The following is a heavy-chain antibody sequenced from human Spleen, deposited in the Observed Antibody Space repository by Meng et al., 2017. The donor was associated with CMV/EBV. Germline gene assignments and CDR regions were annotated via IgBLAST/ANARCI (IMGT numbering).Heavy chain of an antibody. D-gene: IGHD3-22*01. CDR1: GGSISSSDYY. CDR3: ASGKYYYDSSGYYSDYFDN. J-gene: IGHJ4*02. Sequence: SETLSLTCSVSGGSISSSDYYWGWIRQPPGKGLEWIGSIYYSGSTYHNPSLKSRVTISVDTSKNQFSLKLSSVTAADTAMYYCASGKYYYDSSGYYSDYFDNWGQGALVPSPQ. CDR2: IYYSGST. V-gene: IGHV4-39*07.